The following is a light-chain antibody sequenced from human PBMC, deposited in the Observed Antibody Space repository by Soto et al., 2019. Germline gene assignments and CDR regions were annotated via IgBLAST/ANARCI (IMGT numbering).Light chain of an antibody. CDR1: QSVDTF. Sequence: EIVLTQSPATLSLSPGARATLSCRARQSVDTFLAWYQQKPGQAPRLLIYDASSRATGIPARFSGSGSGTDFTLTISSLEPEDFAIYYCQQRSNWPLTFGGGTKVDIK. CDR3: QQRSNWPLT. J-gene: IGKJ4*01. CDR2: DAS. V-gene: IGKV3-11*01.